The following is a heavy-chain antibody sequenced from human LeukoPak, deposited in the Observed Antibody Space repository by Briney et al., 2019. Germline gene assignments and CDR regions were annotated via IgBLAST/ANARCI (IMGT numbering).Heavy chain of an antibody. D-gene: IGHD1-26*01. J-gene: IGHJ2*01. V-gene: IGHV5-51*01. CDR3: ARLGELRAPSETGYFDL. Sequence: GESLKISCKGSGYSFTSYWIGWVRQMPGKGLEWMGIIYPGDSDTRYSPSFQGQVTISADKSISTAYLQWSSLKASDTAMHYCARLGELRAPSETGYFDLWGRGPWVTVS. CDR2: IYPGDSDT. CDR1: GYSFTSYW.